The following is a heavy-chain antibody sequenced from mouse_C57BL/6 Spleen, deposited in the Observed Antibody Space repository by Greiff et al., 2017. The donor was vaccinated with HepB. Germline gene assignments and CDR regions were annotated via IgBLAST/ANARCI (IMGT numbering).Heavy chain of an antibody. CDR2: IYPGDGDT. D-gene: IGHD1-1*01. V-gene: IGHV1-80*01. CDR3: ARGDYYGSHWYFDV. CDR1: GYAFSSYW. Sequence: QVQLQQSGAELVKPGASVTLSCKASGYAFSSYWMNWVKQRLGKGLEWIGQIYPGDGDTNYNGKFTGKATLTADKSTSTAYMQLSSLTSEDSAVYFCARGDYYGSHWYFDVWGTGTTVTVSS. J-gene: IGHJ1*03.